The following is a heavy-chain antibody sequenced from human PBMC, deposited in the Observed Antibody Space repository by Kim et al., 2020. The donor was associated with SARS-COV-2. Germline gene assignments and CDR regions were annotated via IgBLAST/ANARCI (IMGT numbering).Heavy chain of an antibody. CDR2: IYYSGST. D-gene: IGHD2-21*02. J-gene: IGHJ6*02. CDR3: ARLYCGGDCHKGLYYYGMDV. V-gene: IGHV4-59*08. Sequence: SETLSLTCTVSGGSISSYYWSWIRQPPGKGLEWIGYIYYSGSTNYNPSLKSRVTISVDTSKNQFSLKLSSVTAADTAVYYCARLYCGGDCHKGLYYYGMDVWGQGTTVTVSS. CDR1: GGSISSYY.